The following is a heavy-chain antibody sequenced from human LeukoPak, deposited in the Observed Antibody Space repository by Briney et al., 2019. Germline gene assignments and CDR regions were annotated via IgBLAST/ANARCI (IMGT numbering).Heavy chain of an antibody. CDR1: GGSFSSYS. CDR2: IYTSGST. J-gene: IGHJ4*02. CDR3: ARVFGYSGSYCAFAY. V-gene: IGHV4-4*07. D-gene: IGHD1-26*01. Sequence: SETLSLTCAVSGGSFSSYSWSWIRQPAGKGLEWIGRIYTSGSTNYNPSLKTRVTMSVDTSKNQFSLKLSSVTAADTAVYYCARVFGYSGSYCAFAYWGQGTLVTVSS.